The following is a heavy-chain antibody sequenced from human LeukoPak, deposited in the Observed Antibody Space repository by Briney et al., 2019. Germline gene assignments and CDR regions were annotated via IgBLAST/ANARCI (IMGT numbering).Heavy chain of an antibody. Sequence: GGSLRLSCAASGFTFSDYYMSWIRQAPGKGLEWVSYISSSGSTIYYADSVKGRFTISRDNAKNSLYLQMNSLRAEDTAVYYCARIHNLGILAHFDYWGQGTLVTVSS. CDR1: GFTFSDYY. V-gene: IGHV3-11*04. CDR2: ISSSGSTI. D-gene: IGHD1-1*01. J-gene: IGHJ4*02. CDR3: ARIHNLGILAHFDY.